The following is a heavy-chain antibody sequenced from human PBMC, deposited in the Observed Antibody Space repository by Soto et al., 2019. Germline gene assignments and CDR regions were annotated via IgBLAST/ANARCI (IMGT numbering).Heavy chain of an antibody. CDR2: MSYSGST. CDR1: GYSISSNYW. Sequence: QVQLQESGPGLVKPSDTLSLSCAVSGYSISSNYWWGWIRQPPGKGLEWIGYMSYSGSTYYNPSLKRHVTMSLDTSKNQFSLKLSSVTAVDTAVYYCARGGYSYGTNFDYWGQGTLVTVSS. V-gene: IGHV4-28*03. CDR3: ARGGYSYGTNFDY. J-gene: IGHJ4*02. D-gene: IGHD5-18*01.